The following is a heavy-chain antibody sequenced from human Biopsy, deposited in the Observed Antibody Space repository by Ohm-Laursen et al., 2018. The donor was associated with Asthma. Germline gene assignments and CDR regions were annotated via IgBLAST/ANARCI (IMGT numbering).Heavy chain of an antibody. Sequence: SLRLSCSTSGFSFSNFAIHWVRQAPGKGLEWVGVISKDASTQDYADSVKGRFTMARDNSKNTLDLRMNSLREEDTAVYYCVRDGTDDAFDIWGQGTVVSVSS. D-gene: IGHD1-1*01. CDR2: ISKDASTQ. V-gene: IGHV3-30*01. CDR1: GFSFSNFA. J-gene: IGHJ3*02. CDR3: VRDGTDDAFDI.